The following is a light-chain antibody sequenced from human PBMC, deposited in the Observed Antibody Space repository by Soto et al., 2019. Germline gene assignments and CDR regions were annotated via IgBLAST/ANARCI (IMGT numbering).Light chain of an antibody. V-gene: IGKV3-20*01. J-gene: IGKJ5*01. Sequence: EIVLTQSPGTLSLSPGERATLSCRASQTVSSSFLAWYQQKPGQTPRLLIYGASSRDTGIPDRVSGSGSGTDFTLTISRLEPEDFAVYYCQQYGSSPPTFGQGTRLEIK. CDR2: GAS. CDR3: QQYGSSPPT. CDR1: QTVSSSF.